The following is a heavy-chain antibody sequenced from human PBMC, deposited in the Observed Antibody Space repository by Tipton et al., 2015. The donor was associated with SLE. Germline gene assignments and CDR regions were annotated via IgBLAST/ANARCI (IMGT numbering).Heavy chain of an antibody. J-gene: IGHJ4*01. CDR2: INWNGGST. D-gene: IGHD3-3*01. CDR3: ARNSGRSYDFWSGPGYSGYSDY. V-gene: IGHV3-20*04. Sequence: QLVQSGGGVVRPGGSLRLSCAASGFTFDDYGMSWVRQAPGKGLEWVSGINWNGGSTGYADSVKGRFTVSRDNAKNSLYLQMNSLRAEDTALYYCARNSGRSYDFWSGPGYSGYSDYWGHGTLVTVSS. CDR1: GFTFDDYG.